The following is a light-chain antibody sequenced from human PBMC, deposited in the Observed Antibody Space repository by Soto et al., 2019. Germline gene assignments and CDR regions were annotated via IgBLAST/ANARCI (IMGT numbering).Light chain of an antibody. CDR3: ENWDSKTQNWV. CDR1: RGHSSYI. Sequence: QSVLTQSSSASASLGSSVKLTCTLSRGHSSYIIAWHQQQPGTAPRYLMKLEGSGSYNKGSGVPDRFSGSSSGADRYLTISNLQFEDEADYYCENWDSKTQNWVFGGGTKLTVL. V-gene: IGLV4-60*02. J-gene: IGLJ3*02. CDR2: LEGSGSY.